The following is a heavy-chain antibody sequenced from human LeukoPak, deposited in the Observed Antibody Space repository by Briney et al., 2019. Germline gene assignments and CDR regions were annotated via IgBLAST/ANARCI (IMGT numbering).Heavy chain of an antibody. CDR1: GFTFSGYS. Sequence: GGSLRLSCAASGFTFSGYSMHWVRQAPGKGLEWVATIGNTETFYADSVTGRFTISRDNSKNTVNLQMNRLRVEDTAIYYCAKDWIQFNRVFDCFDSWGQGTLVTVSS. CDR2: IGNTET. J-gene: IGHJ4*02. CDR3: AKDWIQFNRVFDCFDS. V-gene: IGHV3-23*01. D-gene: IGHD5-18*01.